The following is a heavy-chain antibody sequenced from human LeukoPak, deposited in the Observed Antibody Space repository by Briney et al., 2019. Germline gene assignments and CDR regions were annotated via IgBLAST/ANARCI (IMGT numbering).Heavy chain of an antibody. Sequence: GGSLRLSCAASGFTFSSYAMSWVRQAPGKGLEWVSAISGSGGSTYYADSVKGRFTISRDNSKNTLYLQMNSLRAEDTAVYYCAKDGYYYDSSGYFDYWGQGTLVTVSS. CDR3: AKDGYYYDSSGYFDY. J-gene: IGHJ4*02. V-gene: IGHV3-23*01. CDR1: GFTFSSYA. CDR2: ISGSGGST. D-gene: IGHD3-22*01.